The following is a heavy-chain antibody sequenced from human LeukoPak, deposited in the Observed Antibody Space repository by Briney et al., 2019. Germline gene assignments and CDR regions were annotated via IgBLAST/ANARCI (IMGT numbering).Heavy chain of an antibody. J-gene: IGHJ4*02. CDR1: GFTFDDYA. Sequence: GGSLRLSCAASGFTFDDYAMHWVRQAPGKGLEWFSLISGDGGSTYYADSVKGRFTISRDNSKNSLYLQMNSLRTEDTALYYCAKEGGYDGEFDYWGQGTLVTVSS. V-gene: IGHV3-43*02. CDR2: ISGDGGST. D-gene: IGHD5-12*01. CDR3: AKEGGYDGEFDY.